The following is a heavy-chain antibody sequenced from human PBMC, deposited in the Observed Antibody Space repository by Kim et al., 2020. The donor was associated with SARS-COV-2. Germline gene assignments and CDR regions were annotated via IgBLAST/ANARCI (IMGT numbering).Heavy chain of an antibody. Sequence: SETLSLTCAVSGGSISSGGYSWSWIRQPPGKGLEWIGYIYHSGSTYYNPSLKSRVTISVDRPKNQFSLKLSSVTAADTAVYYCARDQSYGSGSYYSGYMDVWGKGTTVTVSS. D-gene: IGHD3-10*01. CDR2: IYHSGST. J-gene: IGHJ6*03. V-gene: IGHV4-30-2*01. CDR1: GGSISSGGYS. CDR3: ARDQSYGSGSYYSGYMDV.